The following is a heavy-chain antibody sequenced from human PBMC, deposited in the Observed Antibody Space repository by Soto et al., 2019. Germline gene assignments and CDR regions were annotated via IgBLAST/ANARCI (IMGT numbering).Heavy chain of an antibody. D-gene: IGHD5-18*01. CDR1: GYTFTSYY. Sequence: ASVKVSCKASGYTFTSYYMHWVRQAPGQGLEWMGIINPSGGSTSYAQKFQGRVTMTRDTSTSTVYMELSSLRSEDTAVYYCARGGRNTAMVRYYFDYRGQGTLVTVSS. J-gene: IGHJ4*02. V-gene: IGHV1-46*01. CDR2: INPSGGST. CDR3: ARGGRNTAMVRYYFDY.